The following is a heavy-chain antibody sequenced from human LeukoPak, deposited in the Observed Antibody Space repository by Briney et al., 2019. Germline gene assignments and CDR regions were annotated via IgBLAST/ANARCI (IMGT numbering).Heavy chain of an antibody. D-gene: IGHD2-2*01. CDR3: ARIPGWGVPAADLKGYYGMDV. J-gene: IGHJ6*02. V-gene: IGHV4-34*01. CDR2: INHRXXT. Sequence: KGREWXXEINHRXXTNYTPSLKSRVTISVDTSKHQFSLKLSSVTAADTAVYYCARIPGWGVPAADLKGYYGMDVWGQGTTVTVSS.